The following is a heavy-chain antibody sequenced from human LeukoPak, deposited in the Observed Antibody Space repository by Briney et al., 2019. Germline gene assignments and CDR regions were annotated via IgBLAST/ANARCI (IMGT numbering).Heavy chain of an antibody. J-gene: IGHJ5*02. Sequence: QPGGSLRLSCAASGFTFSSYGMHWVRQAPGKGLEWVAVISYDGSNKYYADSVKGRFTISRDNSKNTLYLQMNSLRAEDTAVYYCARDAGSSLWFDPWGQGTLVTVSS. CDR1: GFTFSSYG. D-gene: IGHD3-10*01. CDR2: ISYDGSNK. CDR3: ARDAGSSLWFDP. V-gene: IGHV3-30*03.